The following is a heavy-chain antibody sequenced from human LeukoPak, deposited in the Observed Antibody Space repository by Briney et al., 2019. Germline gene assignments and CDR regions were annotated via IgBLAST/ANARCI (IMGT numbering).Heavy chain of an antibody. CDR1: GFTFSSYA. D-gene: IGHD5-12*01. V-gene: IGHV3-23*01. J-gene: IGHJ4*02. Sequence: GGSLRLSCAASGFTFSSYAMSWVRQAPGRGLEWVSAISGSGGSTYYADSVKGRFIISRDNSKNTLSLQMNSLRAEDTAVYYCAKVSGPVHYWGQGTLVTVSS. CDR2: ISGSGGST. CDR3: AKVSGPVHY.